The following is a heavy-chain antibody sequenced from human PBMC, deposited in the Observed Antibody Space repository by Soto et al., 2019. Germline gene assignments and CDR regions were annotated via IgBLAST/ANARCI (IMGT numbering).Heavy chain of an antibody. CDR2: IYWDDDK. J-gene: IGHJ4*02. CDR3: AHSPTVFFYYDSSGKSGPFDY. D-gene: IGHD3-22*01. CDR1: GFSLSTSGVG. Sequence: QITLKESGPTLVKPTQTLTLTCTFSGFSLSTSGVGVGWIRQPPGKALEWLALIYWDDDKRYSPSLKSRLTITTDTSKNQVVLTMTNMDPVDTATYYCAHSPTVFFYYDSSGKSGPFDYWGQGTLVTVSS. V-gene: IGHV2-5*02.